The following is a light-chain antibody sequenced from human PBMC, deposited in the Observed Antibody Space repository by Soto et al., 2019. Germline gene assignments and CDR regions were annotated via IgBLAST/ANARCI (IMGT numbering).Light chain of an antibody. V-gene: IGLV2-8*01. Sequence: QSALTQPASVSGSPGQSITISCTATSGGVGDFDYVSWYQQHPGEAPKLIIYEVNKRPSGVPDRFSGSKSGNTASLTVSGLQAEDEADYYCSSYAGSSNVFGTGTKLTVL. CDR2: EVN. CDR3: SSYAGSSNV. CDR1: SGGVGDFDY. J-gene: IGLJ1*01.